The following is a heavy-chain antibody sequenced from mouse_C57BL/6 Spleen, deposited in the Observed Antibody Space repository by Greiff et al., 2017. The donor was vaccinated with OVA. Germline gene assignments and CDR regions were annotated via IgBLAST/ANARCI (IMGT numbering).Heavy chain of an antibody. CDR2: INPNNGGT. CDR3: ARSSFRYYAMDY. J-gene: IGHJ4*01. D-gene: IGHD3-1*01. CDR1: GYTFTDYN. Sequence: VQLQQSGPELVKPGASVKIPCKASGYTFTDYNMDWVKQSHGKSLEWIGDINPNNGGTIYNQKFKGKATLTVDKSSSTAYMELRSLTSEDTAVYYCARSSFRYYAMDYWGQGTSVTVSS. V-gene: IGHV1-18*01.